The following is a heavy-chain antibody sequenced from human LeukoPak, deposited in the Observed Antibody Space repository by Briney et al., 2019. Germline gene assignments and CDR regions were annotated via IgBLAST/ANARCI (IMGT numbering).Heavy chain of an antibody. CDR2: IYNSGST. D-gene: IGHD2-15*01. J-gene: IGHJ4*02. CDR3: ASYSAQFDY. V-gene: IGHV4-4*07. Sequence: SETLSLTCTVSGGSISTYHWSWIRLPAGKGLEWIGRIYNSGSTKYNSSLKSRVTMSVDTSKNQFSLKLSSVTAADTAVHYCASYSAQFDYWGQGTLVTVSS. CDR1: GGSISTYH.